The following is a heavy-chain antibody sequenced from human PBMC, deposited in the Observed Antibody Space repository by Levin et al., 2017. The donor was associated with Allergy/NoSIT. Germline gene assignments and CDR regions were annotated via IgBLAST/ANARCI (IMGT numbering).Heavy chain of an antibody. Sequence: GGSLRLSCAASGFTFTDDWMSWVRQAPGKGLEWVANIKQDGSEKFYVDSVKGRFTISRDNAKKSLYLHLNSLRAEDTAVYYCARAYFDWSWDHWGQGALVTVSS. D-gene: IGHD3-9*01. CDR1: GFTFTDDW. CDR2: IKQDGSEK. J-gene: IGHJ4*02. CDR3: ARAYFDWSWDH. V-gene: IGHV3-7*04.